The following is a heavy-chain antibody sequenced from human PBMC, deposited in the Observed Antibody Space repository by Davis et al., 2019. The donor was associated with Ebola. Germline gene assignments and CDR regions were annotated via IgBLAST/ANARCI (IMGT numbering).Heavy chain of an antibody. CDR2: LGTSADT. V-gene: IGHV3-23*01. CDR3: AIDTSNIWFDI. D-gene: IGHD1-26*01. J-gene: IGHJ3*02. Sequence: GESLKISCAASGFVFRNYVMSWVRQAPGKGLEWVSTLGTSADTYYADSVKGRFTISRDNSKNTLYLQMNGLRVEDTAIYYCAIDTSNIWFDIWGQGTNVTVSS. CDR1: GFVFRNYV.